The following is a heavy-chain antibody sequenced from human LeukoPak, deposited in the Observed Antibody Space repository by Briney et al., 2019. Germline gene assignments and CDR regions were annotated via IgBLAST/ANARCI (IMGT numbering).Heavy chain of an antibody. Sequence: PGGSLRLSCAASGFTFSSYAMSWVRQAPGKGLEWVSAISGSGGSTYYADSVKGRFTISRDNSKNTLYLQMNSLRAEDTAVYYCAKSRKIAARPGSGVDYWGQGTLVTVSS. V-gene: IGHV3-23*01. D-gene: IGHD6-6*01. CDR2: ISGSGGST. J-gene: IGHJ4*02. CDR3: AKSRKIAARPGSGVDY. CDR1: GFTFSSYA.